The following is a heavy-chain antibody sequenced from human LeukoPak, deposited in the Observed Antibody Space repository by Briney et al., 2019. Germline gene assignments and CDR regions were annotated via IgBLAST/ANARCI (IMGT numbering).Heavy chain of an antibody. CDR1: GFTPSIYW. V-gene: IGHV3-7*01. CDR3: ARDEFGGASFEP. J-gene: IGHJ5*02. D-gene: IGHD3-16*01. Sequence: GGALRHSCAASGFTPSIYWMSWVRPAPGKGLGRVAHIKQDGSDKYYVDSVKGRFTISRENSTNTLYLQMNSLRAEDTAVYYCARDEFGGASFEPWGQGTLVTVSS. CDR2: IKQDGSDK.